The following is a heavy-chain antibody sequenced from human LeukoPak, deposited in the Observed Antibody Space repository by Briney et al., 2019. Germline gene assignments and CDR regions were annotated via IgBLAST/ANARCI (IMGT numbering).Heavy chain of an antibody. D-gene: IGHD3-10*01. CDR3: ARDRVVRGVKEYFDY. Sequence: HPGASPTLACAPAGPTLSISATHCARHPPGRGREWLSVISYDGSNKYYADYVKGRFTISRDNSKNTLYLQMNSLRAEDTAVYYCARDRVVRGVKEYFDYWGQGTLVTVSS. V-gene: IGHV3-30*04. J-gene: IGHJ4*02. CDR1: GPTLSISA. CDR2: ISYDGSNK.